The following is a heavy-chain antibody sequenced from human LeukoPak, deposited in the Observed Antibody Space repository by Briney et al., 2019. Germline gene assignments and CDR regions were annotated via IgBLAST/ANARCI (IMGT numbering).Heavy chain of an antibody. J-gene: IGHJ3*02. Sequence: GGSLRLSCAASGFTFSDYYMSWIRQAPGKGLEWVSYISSSGSTIYYADSVKGRFTISRDNSKNTLYLQMNSLRAEDTAVYYCARGRGKSGSYYDAFDIWGQGTMVTVSS. CDR2: ISSSGSTI. D-gene: IGHD1-26*01. V-gene: IGHV3-11*04. CDR3: ARGRGKSGSYYDAFDI. CDR1: GFTFSDYY.